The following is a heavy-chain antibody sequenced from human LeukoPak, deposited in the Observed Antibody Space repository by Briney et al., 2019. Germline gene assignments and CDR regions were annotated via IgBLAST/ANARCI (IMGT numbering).Heavy chain of an antibody. CDR1: GDTFTAFY. V-gene: IGHV1-2*02. CDR2: INPNSGGT. J-gene: IGHJ3*02. D-gene: IGHD1-26*01. CDR3: ARDQWELSAFDI. Sequence: ASVKVSCKSSGDTFTAFYIHFLRLAPGQGLQWLGWINPNSGGTNYAQKFQGRVTMTRDTSISTAYMELSRLRSDDTAVYYCARDQWELSAFDIWGQGTMVTVSS.